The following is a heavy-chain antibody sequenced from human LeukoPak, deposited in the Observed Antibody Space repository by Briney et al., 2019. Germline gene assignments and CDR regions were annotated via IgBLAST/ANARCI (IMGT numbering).Heavy chain of an antibody. CDR3: ARLLWFGELSGFDY. Sequence: GGSLRLSCAASGFTFSSYWMSWVRQAPGKGLEWVANIKQDGSEKKYLDSVKGRFTISRDNAKNSLYLQMNSLRAEDTAVYYCARLLWFGELSGFDYWGQGTLVTVSS. CDR1: GFTFSSYW. J-gene: IGHJ4*02. CDR2: IKQDGSEK. D-gene: IGHD3-10*01. V-gene: IGHV3-7*05.